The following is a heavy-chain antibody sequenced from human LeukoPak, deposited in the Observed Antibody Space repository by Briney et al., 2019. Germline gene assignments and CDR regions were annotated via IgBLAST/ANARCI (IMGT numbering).Heavy chain of an antibody. CDR3: AKAGSYSDISVYPLASFDF. Sequence: GGSLRLSCAASGFTFSNSDMNWVRQAPGKGLEWVLFISASGGSAHYADSVRGRFTISRDNSKNTLYLQMNSLRAEDTAVYYCAKAGSYSDISVYPLASFDFWGQGTMVTVSS. D-gene: IGHD3-22*01. CDR2: ISASGGSA. CDR1: GFTFSNSD. J-gene: IGHJ3*01. V-gene: IGHV3-23*01.